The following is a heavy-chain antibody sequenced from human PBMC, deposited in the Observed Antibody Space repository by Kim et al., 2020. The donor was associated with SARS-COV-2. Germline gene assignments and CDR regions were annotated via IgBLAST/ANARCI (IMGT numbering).Heavy chain of an antibody. J-gene: IGHJ2*01. CDR2: IYSGGST. CDR1: GFTVSSNY. CDR3: ARGGNGVGATTVREEEWYFDL. D-gene: IGHD1-26*01. V-gene: IGHV3-53*01. Sequence: GGSLRLSCAASGFTVSSNYMSWVRQAPGKGLEWVSVIYSGGSTYYADSVKGRFTISRDNSKNTLYLQMNSLRAEDTAVYYCARGGNGVGATTVREEEWYFDLWGRGTLVTVSS.